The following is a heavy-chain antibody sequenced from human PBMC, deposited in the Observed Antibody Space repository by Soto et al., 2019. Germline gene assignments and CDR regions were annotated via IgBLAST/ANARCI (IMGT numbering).Heavy chain of an antibody. Sequence: SVKVSCKASGGTFSIYTISWVLQAPGQGLEWMGRIIPILGIANYAQKFQGRVTITADKSTSTAYMELSSLRSEDTAVYYCARARDYCSSTSCQLDYWGQGTLVTVSS. J-gene: IGHJ4*02. CDR2: IIPILGIA. D-gene: IGHD2-2*01. CDR1: GGTFSIYT. CDR3: ARARDYCSSTSCQLDY. V-gene: IGHV1-69*02.